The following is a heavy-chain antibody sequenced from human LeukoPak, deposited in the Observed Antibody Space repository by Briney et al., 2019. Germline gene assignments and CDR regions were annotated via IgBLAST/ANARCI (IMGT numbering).Heavy chain of an antibody. Sequence: PSETLSLTCTVSGGSISSSGYYWGCIRQPPGKGLEWIGYIYYSGRSPYYNPSLKSRVTISVDTSKNQFSLSLNSVTAADTAVYYCARHFQYSYYYYMDVWGQGTTVTVSS. V-gene: IGHV4-39*01. J-gene: IGHJ6*03. CDR1: GGSISSSGYY. CDR3: ARHFQYSYYYYMDV. CDR2: IYYSGRSP.